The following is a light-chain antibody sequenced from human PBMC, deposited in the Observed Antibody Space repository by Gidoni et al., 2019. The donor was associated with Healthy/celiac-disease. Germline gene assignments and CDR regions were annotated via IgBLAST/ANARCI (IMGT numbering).Light chain of an antibody. Sequence: DMVMTPPPPPLPVTPGEPASTSCRSSQSLLHSNGYNYLDWYPQKPAQSPPLLIYLGSTRAAGVPDRSSSGGGCAAFTMNISRVEDEDVVVYYCMQALQTLPTFGQGTKLEIK. V-gene: IGKV2-28*01. CDR1: QSLLHSNGYNY. CDR2: LGS. J-gene: IGKJ2*01. CDR3: MQALQTLPT.